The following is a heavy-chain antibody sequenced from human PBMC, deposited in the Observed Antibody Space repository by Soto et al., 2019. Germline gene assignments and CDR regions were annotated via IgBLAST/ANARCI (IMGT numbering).Heavy chain of an antibody. CDR3: ARDLCSGGSCYYYYGMDV. Sequence: ESGGGVVQPGRSLRLSCAASGFTFSSYGMHWVRQAPGKGLEWVAVIWYDGSNKYYADSVKGRFTISRDNSKNTLYLQMNSLRAEDTAVYYCARDLCSGGSCYYYYGMDVWGQGTTVTVSS. CDR1: GFTFSSYG. V-gene: IGHV3-33*01. CDR2: IWYDGSNK. D-gene: IGHD2-15*01. J-gene: IGHJ6*02.